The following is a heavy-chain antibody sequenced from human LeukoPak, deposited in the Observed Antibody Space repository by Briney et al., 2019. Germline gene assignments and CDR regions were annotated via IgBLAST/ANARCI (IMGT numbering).Heavy chain of an antibody. CDR2: IYYSGST. CDR3: ARSPPPGLDYGDYFDY. CDR1: GGSVSSGSYY. Sequence: PSETLSLTCTVSGGSVSSGSYYWSWIRQPPGKGLEWIGYIYYSGSTNYNPSFKRRVTISVDTSKNQFSLKLNSVTAADTAVYYCARSPPPGLDYGDYFDYWGQGTLVTVSS. J-gene: IGHJ4*02. D-gene: IGHD4-17*01. V-gene: IGHV4-61*01.